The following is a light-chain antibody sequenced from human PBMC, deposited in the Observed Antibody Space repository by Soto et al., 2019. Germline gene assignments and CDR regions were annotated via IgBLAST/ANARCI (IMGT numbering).Light chain of an antibody. Sequence: IQLYQSPSSLSASVGDRVTITCRASQGISTYLAWYQQKPGKAPNLLIYAASTLQSGVPSRFSGSGSGTDFTLTISSLQPEDFATYYCQQLNSYPTFGQGTRLEIK. J-gene: IGKJ5*01. CDR3: QQLNSYPT. V-gene: IGKV1-9*01. CDR2: AAS. CDR1: QGISTY.